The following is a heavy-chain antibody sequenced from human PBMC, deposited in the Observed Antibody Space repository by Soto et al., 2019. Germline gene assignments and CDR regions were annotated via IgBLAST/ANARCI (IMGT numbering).Heavy chain of an antibody. J-gene: IGHJ6*03. D-gene: IGHD4-4*01. Sequence: EVQLLESGGGLVQPGGSLRLSCAASGFTFSSYAMSWVRQAPGKGLEWVSAISGSGGSTYYADSVKGRFTISRDNSKNTLYLPMNSLRAEDTAVYYCAKTPATVTTYYYYYMDVWRKGTTVTVSS. CDR1: GFTFSSYA. V-gene: IGHV3-23*01. CDR3: AKTPATVTTYYYYYMDV. CDR2: ISGSGGST.